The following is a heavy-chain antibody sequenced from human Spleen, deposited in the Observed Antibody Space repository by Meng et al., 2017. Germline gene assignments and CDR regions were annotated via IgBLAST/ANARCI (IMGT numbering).Heavy chain of an antibody. CDR3: ARDLNGDRGIYFDY. D-gene: IGHD3-10*01. V-gene: IGHV1-18*01. J-gene: IGHJ4*02. CDR2: FVSNADT. CDR1: GYTSASYG. Sequence: QAQLLQSGAEVKKPGASGWISCKASGYTSASYGISWFRQAPGQGLEWMGWFVSNADTYPAQKFQGRVTMTRDTHTSTDFMELRSLRFDDTAIYYCARDLNGDRGIYFDYWGQGTLVTVSS.